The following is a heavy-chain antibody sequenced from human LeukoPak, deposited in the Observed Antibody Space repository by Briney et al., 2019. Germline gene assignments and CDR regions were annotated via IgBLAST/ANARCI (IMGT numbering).Heavy chain of an antibody. CDR1: GGSISSGGYY. V-gene: IGHV4-31*03. CDR2: IYYSGST. D-gene: IGHD2/OR15-2a*01. CDR3: ARGPGTTSFDF. Sequence: PSETLSLTCTVSGGSISSGGYYWSWIRQHPGKGLEWIGYIYYSGSTYYNPSLKSRVTISVDTSKNQFSLELSSVTAADTAVYYCARGPGTTSFDFWGQGTLVTVSS. J-gene: IGHJ4*02.